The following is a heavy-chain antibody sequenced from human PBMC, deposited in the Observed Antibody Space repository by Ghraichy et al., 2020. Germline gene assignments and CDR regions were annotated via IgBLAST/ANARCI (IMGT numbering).Heavy chain of an antibody. CDR1: GFTFSSYA. D-gene: IGHD3-22*01. CDR2: ISGSGGST. CDR3: AKDSYYYDSSGYYYGDY. J-gene: IGHJ4*02. Sequence: GASLNISCAASGFTFSSYAMSWVRQAPGKGLEWVSAISGSGGSTYYADSVKGRFTISRDNSKNTLYLQMNSLRAEDTAVYYCAKDSYYYDSSGYYYGDYWGQGTLVTVSS. V-gene: IGHV3-23*01.